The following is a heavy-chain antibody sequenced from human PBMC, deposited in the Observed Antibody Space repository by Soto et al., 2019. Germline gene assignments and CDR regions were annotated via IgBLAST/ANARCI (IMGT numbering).Heavy chain of an antibody. CDR1: GYTLTELS. D-gene: IGHD2-8*01. J-gene: IGHJ4*02. Sequence: ASVKVSCKVSGYTLTELSMHWVRQAPGKGLEWMGGFDPEDGETIYAQKFQGRVTMTEDTSTDTAYMELSSLRSEDTAVYYCALRVGYCTNGVCYFRPPFDYWGQGTLVTVSS. CDR2: FDPEDGET. CDR3: ALRVGYCTNGVCYFRPPFDY. V-gene: IGHV1-24*01.